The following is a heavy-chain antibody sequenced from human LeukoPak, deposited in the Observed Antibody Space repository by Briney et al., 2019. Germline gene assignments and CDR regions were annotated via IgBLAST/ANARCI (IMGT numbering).Heavy chain of an antibody. Sequence: PGRSLRLSCAASGLTFSSYGMHWVRQAPGKGLEWVAVIWYDGSNKYYADSVKGRFTISRDNSKNTLYLQMNSLRAEDTAVYYCAREVVPAAITGIDYWGQGTLVTVSS. CDR1: GLTFSSYG. J-gene: IGHJ4*02. V-gene: IGHV3-33*01. CDR3: AREVVPAAITGIDY. D-gene: IGHD2-2*02. CDR2: IWYDGSNK.